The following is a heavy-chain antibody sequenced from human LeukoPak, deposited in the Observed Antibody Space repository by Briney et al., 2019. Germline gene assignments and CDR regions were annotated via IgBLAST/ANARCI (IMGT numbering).Heavy chain of an antibody. CDR2: INPSGGST. CDR3: ARGVPGEQQPVRRAHFLFWYFDY. D-gene: IGHD6-13*01. Sequence: AASVKVSCKASGYTFTSYYMHWVRQAPGQGLEWMGIINPSGGSTSYAQKFQGRVTMTRDTSTSTVYMELNSLRSEDTAVYYCARGVPGEQQPVRRAHFLFWYFDYWGQGTLVTVSS. V-gene: IGHV1-46*01. J-gene: IGHJ4*02. CDR1: GYTFTSYY.